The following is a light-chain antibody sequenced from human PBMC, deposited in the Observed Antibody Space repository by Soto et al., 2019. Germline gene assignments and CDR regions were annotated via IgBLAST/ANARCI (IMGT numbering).Light chain of an antibody. Sequence: QSALTQPRSVSGSPGQSVTISCTGTSSDVGAYNYVSWYQHHPGKAPKVMIYDVSERPSGVPDRFSGSKSDNKASLTISGPQADDEADYYCCSYAGSYSWVFGGGTKLTVL. CDR2: DVS. V-gene: IGLV2-11*01. J-gene: IGLJ3*02. CDR3: CSYAGSYSWV. CDR1: SSDVGAYNY.